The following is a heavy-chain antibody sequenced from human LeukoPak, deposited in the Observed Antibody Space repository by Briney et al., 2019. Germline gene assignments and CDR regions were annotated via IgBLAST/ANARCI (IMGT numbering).Heavy chain of an antibody. J-gene: IGHJ4*02. Sequence: GGSLRLSCAASGFTFSDYYMSWIRQAPGKGLEWVSYISSSGSTIYYADSVKGRFTISRDNSKNTLYLQMNSLRAEDTAVYYCARHRITGRAFDYWGQGTLVTVSS. CDR2: ISSSGSTI. CDR3: ARHRITGRAFDY. CDR1: GFTFSDYY. V-gene: IGHV3-11*01. D-gene: IGHD1-20*01.